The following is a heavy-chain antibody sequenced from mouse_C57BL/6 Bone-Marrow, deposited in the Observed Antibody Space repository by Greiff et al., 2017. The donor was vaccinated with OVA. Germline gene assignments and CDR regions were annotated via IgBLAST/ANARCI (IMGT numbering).Heavy chain of an antibody. CDR2: INPGSGGT. D-gene: IGHD1-1*01. Sequence: VQLQQSGAELVRPGTSVKVSCKASGYAFTNYLIEWVKQRPGQGLEWIGVINPGSGGTNYNEKFKGKATLTADKSSSTAYMQLSSLTSADSAVYFCARGPYYYGSSPFDYWGQGTTLTVSS. V-gene: IGHV1-54*01. CDR1: GYAFTNYL. J-gene: IGHJ2*01. CDR3: ARGPYYYGSSPFDY.